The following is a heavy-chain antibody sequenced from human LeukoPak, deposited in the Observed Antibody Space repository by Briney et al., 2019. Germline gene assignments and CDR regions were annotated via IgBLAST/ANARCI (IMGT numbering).Heavy chain of an antibody. CDR1: GFTFSSSA. CDR2: ISPSGGST. J-gene: IGHJ4*02. CDR3: AQGRMTKGYDY. Sequence: PGGSLRLSCAASGFTFSSSAMSWVRQAPGKGLEWVSLISPSGGSTYYADSVKGRFTISRDNSENTLYLQMNSLRAEDTALYYCAQGRMTKGYDYWGQGTLVTVSS. D-gene: IGHD2-15*01. V-gene: IGHV3-23*01.